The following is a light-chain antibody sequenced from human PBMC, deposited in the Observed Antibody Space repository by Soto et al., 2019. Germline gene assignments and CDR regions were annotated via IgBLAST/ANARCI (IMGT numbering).Light chain of an antibody. J-gene: IGKJ1*01. CDR1: QSVSSSY. CDR2: GAS. V-gene: IGKV3-20*01. Sequence: EIVLTQSPGTLSLSPGERATLSCRASQSVSSSYLAWYQQKPGQAPRLLIYGASSRATGIPDRFSGSGSGTDFTLTISRLEPEDLAVYYCQQYGSSPTWTFGQGTTVEIK. CDR3: QQYGSSPTWT.